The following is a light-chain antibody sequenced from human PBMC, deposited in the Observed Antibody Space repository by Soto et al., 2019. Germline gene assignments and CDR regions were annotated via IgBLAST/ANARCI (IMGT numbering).Light chain of an antibody. J-gene: IGKJ1*01. V-gene: IGKV1-17*01. Sequence: DIQMTQSPSALSAPVVDRVNITCRASHAIRNDLDWYQQKPGKDNKRLIYAANSLQSGVKSRFSGSGSGTHFTLTINGLQPDDFATYYCQNYNSYSEAFGQWTKLDIK. CDR3: QNYNSYSEA. CDR2: AAN. CDR1: HAIRND.